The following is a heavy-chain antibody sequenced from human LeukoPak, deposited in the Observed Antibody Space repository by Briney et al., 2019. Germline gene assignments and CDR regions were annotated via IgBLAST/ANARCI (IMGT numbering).Heavy chain of an antibody. CDR2: INPSGGST. CDR1: GYTFTSYY. J-gene: IGHJ5*02. CDR3: VRGGPARLIWFDP. Sequence: GSSVKVSCKASGYTFTSYYMHWVRQAPGQGLEWMGIINPSGGSTSYAQKFQGRVTMTRHTSTSTVYMELSSVRSQATAVSYCVRGGPARLIWFDPWGQGTLVTVSS. D-gene: IGHD2-2*01. V-gene: IGHV1-46*03.